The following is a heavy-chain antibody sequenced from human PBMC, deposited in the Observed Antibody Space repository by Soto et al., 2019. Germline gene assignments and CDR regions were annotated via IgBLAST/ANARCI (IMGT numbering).Heavy chain of an antibody. CDR2: ISADNGNT. CDR1: GYTFRSYG. D-gene: IGHD5-18*01. V-gene: IGHV1-18*04. J-gene: IGHJ4*02. Sequence: ASVKVSCKASGYTFRSYGISWVRQAPGQGLEWMGWISADNGNTNYAQKFQGRVTMTTDTSTSTAYMELRSLGSDDTAVYYCARDPRNTAMVDWGQGSLVTVSS. CDR3: ARDPRNTAMVD.